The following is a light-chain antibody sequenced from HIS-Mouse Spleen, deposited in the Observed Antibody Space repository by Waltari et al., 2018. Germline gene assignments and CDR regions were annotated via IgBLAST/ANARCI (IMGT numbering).Light chain of an antibody. J-gene: IGLJ2*01. CDR3: YSTDSSGNHRV. CDR1: ALPKKY. Sequence: SYELTQPPPASVSPGQTARITCSGDALPKKYAYCYQQKSGQAPVLVIYEDSKRPSGIPERFSGSSSGTMATLTISGAQVEDEADYYCYSTDSSGNHRVFGGGTKLTVL. CDR2: EDS. V-gene: IGLV3-10*01.